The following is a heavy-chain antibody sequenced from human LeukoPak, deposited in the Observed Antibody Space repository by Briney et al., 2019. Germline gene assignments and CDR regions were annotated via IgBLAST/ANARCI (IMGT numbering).Heavy chain of an antibody. CDR1: GYTFTSYA. D-gene: IGHD3-10*01. Sequence: ASVKVSCKASGYTFTSYAMHWVRQAPGQRLEWMGWINAGNGNTKYSQEFQGRVTITRDTSASTAYMELSSLRSEDMAVYYCARSVLLWFGEAKGPYYFDYWGQGTLVTVSS. CDR2: INAGNGNT. V-gene: IGHV1-3*03. CDR3: ARSVLLWFGEAKGPYYFDY. J-gene: IGHJ4*02.